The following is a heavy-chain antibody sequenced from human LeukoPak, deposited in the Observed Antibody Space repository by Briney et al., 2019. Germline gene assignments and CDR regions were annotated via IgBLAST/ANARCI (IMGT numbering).Heavy chain of an antibody. CDR3: AKSYNGYESKPDY. CDR1: GFAFSSYA. D-gene: IGHD5-12*01. V-gene: IGHV3-23*01. Sequence: GGSLRLSCAASGFAFSSYAMSWVRQAPGKGLEWVSSISNSGGRTFYTDSVKGRFTISRDNSKITLYLQMNSLRAEDTAVYYCAKSYNGYESKPDYWGQGTLVTVSS. J-gene: IGHJ4*02. CDR2: ISNSGGRT.